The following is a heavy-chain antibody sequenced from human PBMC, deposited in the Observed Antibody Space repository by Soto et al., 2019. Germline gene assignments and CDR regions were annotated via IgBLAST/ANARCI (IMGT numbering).Heavy chain of an antibody. CDR1: GGSISSSSYY. D-gene: IGHD4-17*01. Sequence: QLQLQESGPGLVKPSETLSLTCTVSGGSISSSSYYWGWIRQPPGKGLEWIGSIYYSGSTYYNPSLKSRVTISVDTSKNQFSLKLSSVTAADTAVYYCARLYGDERRWFDPWGQGTLVTVSS. CDR2: IYYSGST. CDR3: ARLYGDERRWFDP. V-gene: IGHV4-39*01. J-gene: IGHJ5*02.